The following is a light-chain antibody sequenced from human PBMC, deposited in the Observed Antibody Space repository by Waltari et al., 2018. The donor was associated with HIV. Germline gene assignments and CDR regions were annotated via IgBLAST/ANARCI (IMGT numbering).Light chain of an antibody. Sequence: QLILTQSPSASASLGASVKLTCPLSSGHSTYAIAFLHHQPVKGPRFLMTLNNDGSHTRGDGIPDRFSGSSSGAERYLTISSLQSEDEADYYCQTWDTGPWVFGGGTKLTVL. V-gene: IGLV4-69*01. CDR3: QTWDTGPWV. CDR2: LNNDGSH. J-gene: IGLJ3*02. CDR1: SGHSTYA.